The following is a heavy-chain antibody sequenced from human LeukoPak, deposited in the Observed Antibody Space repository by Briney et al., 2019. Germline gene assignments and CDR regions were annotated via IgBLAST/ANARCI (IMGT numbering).Heavy chain of an antibody. D-gene: IGHD6-13*01. J-gene: IGHJ5*02. CDR2: INPTSGGT. V-gene: IGHV1-2*02. CDR1: GYPFTAYY. Sequence: ASVKVSCKPSGYPFTAYYLHWVRQAPGQGLEWMGWINPTSGGTHYAQKFQGRVTMTRDTSISTAYMELSRLTSDDTAVYYCAREGIAEPDTNWFDPWGQGTLVTVSS. CDR3: AREGIAEPDTNWFDP.